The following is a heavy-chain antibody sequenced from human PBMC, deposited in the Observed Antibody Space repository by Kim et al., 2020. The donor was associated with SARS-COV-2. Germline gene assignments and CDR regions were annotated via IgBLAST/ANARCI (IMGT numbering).Heavy chain of an antibody. V-gene: IGHV3-21*01. J-gene: IGHJ6*02. CDR3: ANRLEWSVYYAMDV. CDR1: GFTFSSYS. D-gene: IGHD3-3*01. CDR2: ISSSSSYI. Sequence: GGSLRLSCAASGFTFSSYSMNWVRQAPGKGLEWVSSISSSSSYIYYADSVKGRFTISRDNAKNSLYLQMNSLRAEDTAVYYCANRLEWSVYYAMDVWGQGTTVTVSS.